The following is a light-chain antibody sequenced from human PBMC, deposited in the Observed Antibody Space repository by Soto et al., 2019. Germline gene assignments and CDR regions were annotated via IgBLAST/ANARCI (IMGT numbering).Light chain of an antibody. CDR2: GAS. CDR1: QSISSYY. V-gene: IGKV3-15*01. CDR3: QQYNNWPPIT. J-gene: IGKJ5*01. Sequence: EIVLTQSPGTLSLSPGEIATLSCRASQSISSYYLAWYQQKPGQAPRLLIYGASTRATGIPARFSGSGSGTEFTLTISSLQSEDFAVYYCQQYNNWPPITFGQGTRLEIK.